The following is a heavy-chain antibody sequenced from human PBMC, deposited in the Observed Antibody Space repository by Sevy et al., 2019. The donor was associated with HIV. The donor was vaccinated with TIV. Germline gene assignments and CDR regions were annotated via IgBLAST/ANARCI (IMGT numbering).Heavy chain of an antibody. Sequence: GGSLRLSCAASGLTLSSCGMHWARQAPGEGLEWVAVISYDGSNKYYAESAKGRFTISRDTSKNTLYLQMNSLRAEDTAVYYCAKDFTGFYGMDVWGQGTTVTVSS. J-gene: IGHJ6*02. CDR3: AKDFTGFYGMDV. V-gene: IGHV3-30*18. CDR2: ISYDGSNK. CDR1: GLTLSSCG. D-gene: IGHD3-9*01.